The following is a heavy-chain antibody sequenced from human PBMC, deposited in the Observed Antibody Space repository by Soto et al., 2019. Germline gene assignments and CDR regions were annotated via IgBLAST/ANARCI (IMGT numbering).Heavy chain of an antibody. D-gene: IGHD4-4*01. CDR2: FDPEDGET. CDR3: ATGTHYYSNYLYYYYYMDV. CDR1: GYTLTELS. V-gene: IGHV1-24*01. J-gene: IGHJ6*03. Sequence: ASVKVSCKVSGYTLTELSMHWVRQAPGKGLEWMGGFDPEDGETIYAQKFQGRVTMTEDTSTDTAYMELSSLRSEDTAVYYCATGTHYYSNYLYYYYYMDVWGKGTTVTVSS.